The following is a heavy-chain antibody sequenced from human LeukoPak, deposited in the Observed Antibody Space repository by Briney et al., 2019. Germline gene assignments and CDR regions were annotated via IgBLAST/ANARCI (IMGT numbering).Heavy chain of an antibody. Sequence: SETLSLTCAVYGGSFSGYYWSWIRQPPGKGLEWIGEINHSGSTNYNPSLKSRVTISVDTSKNQFSLKLSSVTAADTAVYYCARGRGYSYGYLFDYWGQGTLVTVSS. D-gene: IGHD5-18*01. J-gene: IGHJ4*02. V-gene: IGHV4-34*01. CDR1: GGSFSGYY. CDR3: ARGRGYSYGYLFDY. CDR2: INHSGST.